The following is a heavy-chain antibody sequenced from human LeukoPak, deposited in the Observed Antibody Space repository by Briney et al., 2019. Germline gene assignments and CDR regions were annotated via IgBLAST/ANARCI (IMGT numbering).Heavy chain of an antibody. CDR1: GGTFSSYA. D-gene: IGHD3-10*01. J-gene: IGHJ4*02. Sequence: ASVKVSCKASGGTFSSYAISWVRQAPGQELEWMGGIIPIFGTANYAQKFQGRVTITADESTSTAYMELSSLRSEDTAVYYCASPTSAYYGSGYYFDYWGQGTLVTVSS. CDR2: IIPIFGTA. CDR3: ASPTSAYYGSGYYFDY. V-gene: IGHV1-69*13.